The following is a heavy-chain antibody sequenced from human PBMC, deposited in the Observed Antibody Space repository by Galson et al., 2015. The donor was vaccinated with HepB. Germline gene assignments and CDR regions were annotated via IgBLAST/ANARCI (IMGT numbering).Heavy chain of an antibody. Sequence: SVKVSCKASGGTFSSYAISWVRQAPGQGLEWMGGIIPIFGTANYAQKFQGRVTITADESTSTAYMELSSLRSEDTAVYYCARVSRVATIMEYYYYYYGMDVWGQGTTVTVSS. D-gene: IGHD5-12*01. V-gene: IGHV1-69*13. CDR2: IIPIFGTA. CDR1: GGTFSSYA. J-gene: IGHJ6*02. CDR3: ARVSRVATIMEYYYYYYGMDV.